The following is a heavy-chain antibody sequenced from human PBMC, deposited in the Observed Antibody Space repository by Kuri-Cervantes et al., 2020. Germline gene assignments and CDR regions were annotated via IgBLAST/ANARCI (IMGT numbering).Heavy chain of an antibody. J-gene: IGHJ6*03. CDR3: AKGTGDGYYYYYMDV. V-gene: IGHV3-30*02. CDR2: IRYDGSNK. CDR1: GFTFSTYG. D-gene: IGHD7-27*01. Sequence: GGSLRLSCAASGFTFSTYGMHWVRQAPGKGLEWVTIIRYDGSNKYYADSVKGRFTISRDNSKNTLYLQMNSLRAEDTAVYYCAKGTGDGYYYYYMDVWGKGTTVTVSS.